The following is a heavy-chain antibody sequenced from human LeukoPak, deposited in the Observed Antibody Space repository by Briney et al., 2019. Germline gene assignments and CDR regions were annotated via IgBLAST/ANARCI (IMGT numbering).Heavy chain of an antibody. D-gene: IGHD3-16*01. CDR1: GGTFSSYA. Sequence: SVKVSCKASGGTFSSYAISWVRQAPGQGLEGMGGIIPIFGTANYAQKFQGRVTITADKSTSTAYMELSTLKSDDTAVYYCARTRGGQTYYSSFYMDVWGKGTTVTVSS. V-gene: IGHV1-69*06. J-gene: IGHJ6*03. CDR2: IIPIFGTA. CDR3: ARTRGGQTYYSSFYMDV.